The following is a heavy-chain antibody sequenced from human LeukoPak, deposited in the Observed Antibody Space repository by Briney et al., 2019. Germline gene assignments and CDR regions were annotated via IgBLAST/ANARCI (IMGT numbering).Heavy chain of an antibody. J-gene: IGHJ5*02. Sequence: PSETLSLTCTVSGGSISSYYWSWIRQPPGKGLEWIGYIYYSGSTNYNPSLKSRVTISVDTSKNQFSLKLSSVTAADTAVYYCATAVPGWFDPWGQGTLVTVSS. CDR2: IYYSGST. CDR3: ATAVPGWFDP. CDR1: GGSISSYY. V-gene: IGHV4-59*01. D-gene: IGHD7-27*01.